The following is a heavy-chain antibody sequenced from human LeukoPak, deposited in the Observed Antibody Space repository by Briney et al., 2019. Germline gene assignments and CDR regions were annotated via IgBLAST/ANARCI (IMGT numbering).Heavy chain of an antibody. CDR3: ARDPTAIVGATKRDY. D-gene: IGHD1-26*01. V-gene: IGHV4-4*07. Sequence: SETLSLTCTVSGGSISSYYWSWIRQPAGQGLEWIGRIYTSGSTNYNPSLKSRVTMSVDTSKNQFSLQLSSVTAAATAVYYCARDPTAIVGATKRDYWGQGTLVTVSS. CDR1: GGSISSYY. J-gene: IGHJ4*02. CDR2: IYTSGST.